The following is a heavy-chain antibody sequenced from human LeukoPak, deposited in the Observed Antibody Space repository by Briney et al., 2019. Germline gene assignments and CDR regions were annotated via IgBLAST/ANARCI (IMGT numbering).Heavy chain of an antibody. CDR1: GFTFSSYG. D-gene: IGHD6-19*01. CDR3: RAVAGSDY. Sequence: PGRSLRLSCAASGFTFSSYGMHWVRQAPGKGLEWVAVISYDGSNKYYADSVKGRFTISRDNSKNTLYLQMNSLRAEDTAVYYCRAVAGSDYWGQGTLVTVSS. V-gene: IGHV3-30*03. CDR2: ISYDGSNK. J-gene: IGHJ4*02.